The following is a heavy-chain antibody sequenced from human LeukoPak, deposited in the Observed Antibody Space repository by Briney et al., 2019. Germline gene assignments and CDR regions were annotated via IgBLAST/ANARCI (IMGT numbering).Heavy chain of an antibody. CDR2: IIPIFGTA. CDR1: GGTFSSYA. CDR3: ARALDRWLQSSRTFYFDY. V-gene: IGHV1-69*05. D-gene: IGHD5-24*01. Sequence: ASVKVSCKASGGTFSSYAISWVRHAPGQGLEWMGGIIPIFGTANYAQKFQGRVTITTDESTSTAYMELSSRRSEATAVYYCARALDRWLQSSRTFYFDYWGRGTLVTVPS. J-gene: IGHJ4*02.